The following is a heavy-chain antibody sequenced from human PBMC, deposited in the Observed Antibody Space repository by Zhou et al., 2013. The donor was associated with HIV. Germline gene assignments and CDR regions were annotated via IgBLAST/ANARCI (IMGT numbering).Heavy chain of an antibody. J-gene: IGHJ5*02. CDR2: IRYDGSTK. D-gene: IGHD4-17*01. Sequence: VQLVESGGGVVQPGGSLRLSCAASGFSFSSYGMHWVRQAPGKGLEWVAFIRYDGSTKYNADSVKGRFTISRDNSKNTLYLQMNSLRAEDTAVYYCVRDSTGYGGTLSWGQGTLVAVSS. CDR3: VRDSTGYGGTLS. CDR1: GFSFSSYG. V-gene: IGHV3-30*02.